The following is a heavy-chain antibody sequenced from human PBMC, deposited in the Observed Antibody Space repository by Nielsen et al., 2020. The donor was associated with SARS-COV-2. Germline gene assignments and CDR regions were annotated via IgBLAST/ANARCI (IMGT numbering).Heavy chain of an antibody. CDR3: ATDSPIGVVIYALAH. J-gene: IGHJ4*02. V-gene: IGHV1-24*01. CDR2: FDPQDGET. CDR1: GGALTLFS. Sequence: ASVKVSCKVSGGALTLFSMHWVRQAPGKGLEWTGEFDPQDGETTYAQNFQGRVTMTEDTSIDTAYLDLSGLTSDDTAIYYCATDSPIGVVIYALAHWGQGTPVTVSS. D-gene: IGHD3-3*01.